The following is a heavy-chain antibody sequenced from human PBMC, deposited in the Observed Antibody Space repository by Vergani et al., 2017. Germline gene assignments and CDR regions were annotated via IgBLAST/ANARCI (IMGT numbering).Heavy chain of an antibody. V-gene: IGHV3-7*01. CDR2: ISPDGSAT. Sequence: EVQLVESGGGLVQPGGSLRLSCAASGLSLSRFWMSWVRQAPEKGLGWVAHISPDGSATYYVESVKGRFTISRDNTKNSLSLQMSGQRVEDTAVYYCVRLPSGPWNFDLWWRETLMTISS. CDR3: VRLPSGPWNFDL. D-gene: IGHD6-25*01. J-gene: IGHJ2*01. CDR1: GLSLSRFW.